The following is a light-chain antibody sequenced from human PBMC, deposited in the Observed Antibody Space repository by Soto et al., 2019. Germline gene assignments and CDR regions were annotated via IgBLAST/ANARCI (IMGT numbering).Light chain of an antibody. V-gene: IGKV3-20*01. Sequence: EIVLTQSPGTLSLSPGERATLSCRASQSVSRSYLAWYQQKPGQAPRLLIYGASSRATGIPDRFSGTGSGTDFTRTISRLEPEDFSVDYCQQYGSAPTFGKGTKVGSK. CDR3: QQYGSAPT. CDR1: QSVSRSY. J-gene: IGKJ1*01. CDR2: GAS.